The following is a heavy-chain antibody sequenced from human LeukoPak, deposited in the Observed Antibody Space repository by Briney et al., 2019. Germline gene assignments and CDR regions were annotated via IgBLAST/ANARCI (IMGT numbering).Heavy chain of an antibody. D-gene: IGHD6-13*01. V-gene: IGHV4-59*01. CDR1: GGSISSYY. CDR2: IYYSEDT. Sequence: SETLSLTCTVSGGSISSYYWSWIRQPPGKGLEWIGYIYYSEDTNYNPSLKSRVTISVDMSKNQFSLKLSSVTAADTAVYYCARSRGYFDYWGQGTLVTVSS. J-gene: IGHJ4*02. CDR3: ARSRGYFDY.